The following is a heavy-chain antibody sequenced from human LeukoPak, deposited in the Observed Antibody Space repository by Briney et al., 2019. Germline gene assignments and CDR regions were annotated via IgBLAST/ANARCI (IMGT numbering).Heavy chain of an antibody. CDR2: INHSGST. V-gene: IGHV4-34*01. D-gene: IGHD3-22*01. CDR3: ARAPYYYDSSGYTY. CDR1: GGSFSGYY. J-gene: IGHJ4*02. Sequence: SETLSLTCAVYGGSFSGYYWSWIRQPPGKGLEWIGEINHSGSTNYNPSLKSRVTISVDTSTNQFSLKLSSVTAADTAVYYCARAPYYYDSSGYTYWGQGTLVTVSS.